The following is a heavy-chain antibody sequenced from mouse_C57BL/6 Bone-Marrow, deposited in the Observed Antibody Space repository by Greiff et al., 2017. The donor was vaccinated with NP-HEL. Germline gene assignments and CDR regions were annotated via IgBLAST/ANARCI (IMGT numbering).Heavy chain of an antibody. CDR2: IYPRDGST. J-gene: IGHJ4*01. Sequence: VQLQQSDAELVKPGASVKISCKVSGYTFTDHTIHWMKQRPEQGLDWIGYIYPRDGSTKYNEKFKGKATLTADKSSSTAYMQLNSLTSEDSAVYFWAREDNYYSISSLPRDCWGQGTSVTVSS. D-gene: IGHD1-1*01. CDR3: AREDNYYSISSLPRDC. CDR1: GYTFTDHT. V-gene: IGHV1-78*01.